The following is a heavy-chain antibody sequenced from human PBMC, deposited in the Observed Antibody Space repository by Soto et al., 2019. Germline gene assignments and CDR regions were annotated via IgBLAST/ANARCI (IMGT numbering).Heavy chain of an antibody. CDR1: GFTFSSYD. CDR2: FGSSGDT. V-gene: IGHV3-13*04. Sequence: EVQLEESGGGLVQPGGSLRLSCAASGFTFSSYDMHWVRQVTGKGLEWVSTFGSSGDTYYPGSLKGRFTISRENAKNSLYLQMNSLRAEDTAVYYCARGGASHNSGYYYFGLWGLGTLVTVSS. J-gene: IGHJ4*02. D-gene: IGHD3-22*01. CDR3: ARGGASHNSGYYYFGL.